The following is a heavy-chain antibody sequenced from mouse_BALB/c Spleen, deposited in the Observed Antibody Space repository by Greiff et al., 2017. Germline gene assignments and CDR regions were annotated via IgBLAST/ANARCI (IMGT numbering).Heavy chain of an antibody. V-gene: IGHV1-9*01. J-gene: IGHJ2*01. CDR1: GYTFSSYW. Sequence: QVQLKQSGAELMKPGASVKISCKATGYTFSSYWIEWVKQRPGHGLEWIGEILPGSGSTNYNEKFKGKATFTADTSSNTAYMQLSSLTSEDSAVYYCARRGVYYGNYEGAFDYWGQGTTLTVSS. CDR2: ILPGSGST. CDR3: ARRGVYYGNYEGAFDY. D-gene: IGHD2-1*01.